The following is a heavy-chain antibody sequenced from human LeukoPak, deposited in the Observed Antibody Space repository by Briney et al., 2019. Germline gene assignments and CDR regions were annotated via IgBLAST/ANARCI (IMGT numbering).Heavy chain of an antibody. V-gene: IGHV3-73*01. J-gene: IGHJ4*02. Sequence: GGSLKLSCAASGVTFSGSAMHWVRQASGKGLEWVGRTRSKANSYATAYAASVKGRFTISRDDSKNTAYLQMNSLKTEDTAVYYCTRRAMGAIQFDYWGQGALVTVSS. CDR1: GVTFSGSA. CDR2: TRSKANSYAT. CDR3: TRRAMGAIQFDY. D-gene: IGHD1-26*01.